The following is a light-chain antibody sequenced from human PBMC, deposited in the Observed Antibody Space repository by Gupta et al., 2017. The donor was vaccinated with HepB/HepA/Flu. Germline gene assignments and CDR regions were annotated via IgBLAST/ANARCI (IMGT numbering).Light chain of an antibody. J-gene: IGLJ3*02. V-gene: IGLV2-23*02. Sequence: QSALTQPASVSGSPGQSITISCTGTSSDVGSYNLVSWYQQHPGKAPKLMIYEVNKRPSGVSNRVSGSKSVSTASLTISGIQVEDEADDDCCSYAGSSTLVFGGGTTLTV. CDR2: EVN. CDR1: SSDVGSYNL. CDR3: CSYAGSSTLV.